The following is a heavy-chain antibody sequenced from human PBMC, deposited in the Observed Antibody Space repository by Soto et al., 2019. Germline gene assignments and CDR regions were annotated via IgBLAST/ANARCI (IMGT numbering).Heavy chain of an antibody. D-gene: IGHD3-9*01. Sequence: QVQLVESGGGVVQPGRSLRLSCAASGFTFSSYGMHWVRQAPGKGMEWVAVIWYDGSDKYYADPVKGRFTISRENSKNTLYLQMNSLRAEDTAVYYCARGTGNYYYRMDVWGQGTTVTVSS. V-gene: IGHV3-33*01. CDR3: ARGTGNYYYRMDV. CDR2: IWYDGSDK. CDR1: GFTFSSYG. J-gene: IGHJ6*02.